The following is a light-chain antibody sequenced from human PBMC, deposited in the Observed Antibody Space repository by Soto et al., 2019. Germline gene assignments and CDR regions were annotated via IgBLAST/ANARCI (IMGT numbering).Light chain of an antibody. J-gene: IGLJ1*01. CDR1: ASDLGAYKY. V-gene: IGLV2-14*03. CDR2: EVS. CDR3: SSFTGASTI. Sequence: QAALSQPASVSGSPGQSITISCTGTASDLGAYKYVSWYQQHPDKAPKLILYEVSRRPSGVSNRFSGSKSGNTASLTVSGLQAEDEADYYCSSFTGASTIFGTGTKVTVL.